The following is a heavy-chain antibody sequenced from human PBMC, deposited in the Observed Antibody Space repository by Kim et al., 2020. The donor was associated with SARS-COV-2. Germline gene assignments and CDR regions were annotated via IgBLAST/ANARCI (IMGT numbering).Heavy chain of an antibody. V-gene: IGHV3-48*02. J-gene: IGHJ5*02. CDR3: AAQDYSSSWYHWFDP. CDR1: GFTFSSYS. D-gene: IGHD6-13*01. Sequence: GGSLRLSCAASGFTFSSYSMNWVRQAPGKGLEWVSYISSSSSTIYYADSVKGRFTISRDNAKNSLYLQMNSLRDEDTAVYYCAAQDYSSSWYHWFDPWGQGTLVTVSS. CDR2: ISSSSSTI.